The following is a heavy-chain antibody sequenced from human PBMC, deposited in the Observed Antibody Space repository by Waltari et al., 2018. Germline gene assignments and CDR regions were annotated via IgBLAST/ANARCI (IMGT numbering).Heavy chain of an antibody. Sequence: QVQLVASGGGVVQPGRSLRLSCAASGFTFSTHAMHWVSQAPGKGLEWVAVISYDGSNKYYADSVKGRFTISRDNSKNTLYLQMNSLRAEDTAVYYCARVDGDSSSWVADYWGQGTLVTVSS. CDR3: ARVDGDSSSWVADY. CDR1: GFTFSTHA. D-gene: IGHD6-13*01. CDR2: ISYDGSNK. J-gene: IGHJ4*02. V-gene: IGHV3-30*01.